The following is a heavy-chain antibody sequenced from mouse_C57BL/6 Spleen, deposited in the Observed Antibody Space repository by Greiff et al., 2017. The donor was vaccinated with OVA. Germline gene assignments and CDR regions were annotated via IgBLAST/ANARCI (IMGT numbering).Heavy chain of an antibody. D-gene: IGHD2-1*01. CDR2: IYPGDGDT. Sequence: QVQLKESGPELVKPGASVKISCKASGYAFSSSWMNWVKQRPGKGLEWIGRIYPGDGDTNYNGKFKGKATLTADKSSSTAYMQLSSLTSEDSAVYVCARTLYYGNPWYFDVWGTGTTVTVSS. CDR1: GYAFSSSW. CDR3: ARTLYYGNPWYFDV. J-gene: IGHJ1*03. V-gene: IGHV1-82*01.